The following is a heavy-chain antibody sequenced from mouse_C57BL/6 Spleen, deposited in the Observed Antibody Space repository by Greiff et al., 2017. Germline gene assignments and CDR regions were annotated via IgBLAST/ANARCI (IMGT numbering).Heavy chain of an antibody. Sequence: EVQLQESGPELVKPGASVKIPCKASGYTFTDYNMDWVKQSHGKSLEWIGDINPNNGGTIYNQKFKGKATLTVDKSSSTAYMELRSLTSEDTAVYYCARRNYVGYYAMDYWGQGTSVTVSS. V-gene: IGHV1-18*01. CDR1: GYTFTDYN. J-gene: IGHJ4*01. D-gene: IGHD1-1*01. CDR2: INPNNGGT. CDR3: ARRNYVGYYAMDY.